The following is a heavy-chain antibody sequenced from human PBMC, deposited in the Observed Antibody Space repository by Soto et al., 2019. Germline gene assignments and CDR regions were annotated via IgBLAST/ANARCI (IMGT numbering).Heavy chain of an antibody. D-gene: IGHD1-26*01. CDR3: ARAGTYYAQAFDI. CDR1: GFTFSSYG. Sequence: QVQLVESGGGVVQPGRSLRLSCAASGFTFSSYGMHWVRQAPGKGLEWVAVIWYDGSNKYYADSVKGRFTISRDNSKNTLYLQMNSLRAEDTAVYYCARAGTYYAQAFDIWGQGTMVTVSS. CDR2: IWYDGSNK. J-gene: IGHJ3*02. V-gene: IGHV3-33*01.